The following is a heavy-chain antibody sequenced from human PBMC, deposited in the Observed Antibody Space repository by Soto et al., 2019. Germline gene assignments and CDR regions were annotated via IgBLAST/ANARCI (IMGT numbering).Heavy chain of an antibody. V-gene: IGHV1-18*01. Sequence: ASVKVSCKASGYIFTGYGISWVRQAPGQGLEWMGWISAYNGNTNYAQKLQGRVTMTTDTSTSTAYMELRSLRSDDTAVYYCARELRSYSTYDFWSGYYGSSYYFDYWGQGTLVTVSS. CDR1: GYIFTGYG. D-gene: IGHD3-3*01. CDR2: ISAYNGNT. CDR3: ARELRSYSTYDFWSGYYGSSYYFDY. J-gene: IGHJ4*02.